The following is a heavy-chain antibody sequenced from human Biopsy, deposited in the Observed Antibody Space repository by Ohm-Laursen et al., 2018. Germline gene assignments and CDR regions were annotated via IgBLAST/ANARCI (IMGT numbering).Heavy chain of an antibody. CDR1: GGSISSGSNY. Sequence: VTLSLTCTVSGGSISSGSNYWAWIRQPPGKGLEWIGSVYHSGTTYYSPSLKSQVTISVDTSKNQFSLKVTSVTAADTAAYYCARHDGNGPFALDSWGQGTLVTVSS. CDR3: ARHDGNGPFALDS. V-gene: IGHV4-39*01. J-gene: IGHJ4*02. CDR2: VYHSGTT. D-gene: IGHD1-1*01.